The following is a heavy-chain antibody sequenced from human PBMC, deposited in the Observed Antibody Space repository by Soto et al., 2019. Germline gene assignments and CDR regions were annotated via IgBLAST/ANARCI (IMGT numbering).Heavy chain of an antibody. Sequence: ERLCRTCPVFGGSISSSSYYWGWIRQTPGKGLEWIGSIYYSWTTNYNPSLKSRVSISVDTSKNQFSLRLSSVTAVDTAIYSCARLRGYCSGGRCYHFDCWGQGTLVTVYS. CDR1: GGSISSSSYY. V-gene: IGHV4-39*01. D-gene: IGHD2-15*01. CDR3: ARLRGYCSGGRCYHFDC. CDR2: IYYSWTT. J-gene: IGHJ4*02.